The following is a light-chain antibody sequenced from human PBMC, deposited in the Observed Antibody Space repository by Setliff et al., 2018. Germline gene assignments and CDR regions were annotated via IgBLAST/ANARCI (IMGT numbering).Light chain of an antibody. J-gene: IGLJ1*01. Sequence: QSALTQPASVSGSPGQSITISCTGTSSDVGGYNYVSWXXXPXXXXXKXMIYXXXNRPSGVSNRFSGSKSGNTASLTISGLQAEDEADYYCASYGSSSTLGRVFGTGTKVTVL. CDR2: XXX. CDR1: SSDVGGYNY. V-gene: IGLV2-14*01. CDR3: ASYGSSSTLGRV.